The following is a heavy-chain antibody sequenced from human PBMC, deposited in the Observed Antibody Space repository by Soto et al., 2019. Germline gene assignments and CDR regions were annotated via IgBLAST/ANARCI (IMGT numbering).Heavy chain of an antibody. CDR1: GGSISSGGYY. CDR3: ARGGRRAPGMDV. V-gene: IGHV4-31*03. J-gene: IGHJ6*02. CDR2: IYYSGST. Sequence: QVQLQESGPGLVKPSQTLSLTCTVSGGSISSGGYYWSWIRQHPGKGLEWIGYIYYSGSTYYNPSLTSRFXXXVXTSKNPSSLKLSSVTAADTAVYYCARGGRRAPGMDVWGQGTTVTVSS.